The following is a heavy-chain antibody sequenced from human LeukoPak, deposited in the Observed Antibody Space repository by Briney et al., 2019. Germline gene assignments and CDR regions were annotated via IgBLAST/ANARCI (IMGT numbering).Heavy chain of an antibody. J-gene: IGHJ4*02. CDR3: ARGKTKYYFDY. D-gene: IGHD1-7*01. V-gene: IGHV4-34*01. Sequence: PSETLSLTCAVYGGSFSGYYWSWIRQSPGKGLEWIGEISHSGSTTYNPSLKSRVTISPDTSRNQFSLKLSSVTAADTAVYYCARGKTKYYFDYWGQGTLVTVSS. CDR2: ISHSGST. CDR1: GGSFSGYY.